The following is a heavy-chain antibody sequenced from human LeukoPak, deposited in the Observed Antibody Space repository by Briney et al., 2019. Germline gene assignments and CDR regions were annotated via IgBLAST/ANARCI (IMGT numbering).Heavy chain of an antibody. D-gene: IGHD6-13*01. V-gene: IGHV3-23*01. CDR1: GFTFSSYA. CDR2: ISGSGGST. Sequence: GGSLRLSCAASGFTFSSYAMSWVRQAPGKGLEWASAISGSGGSTYYADSVKGRFTISRDNSKNTLYLQMNSLRAEDTAVYYCAKDLRGSSWHYFDYWGQGTLVTVSS. J-gene: IGHJ4*02. CDR3: AKDLRGSSWHYFDY.